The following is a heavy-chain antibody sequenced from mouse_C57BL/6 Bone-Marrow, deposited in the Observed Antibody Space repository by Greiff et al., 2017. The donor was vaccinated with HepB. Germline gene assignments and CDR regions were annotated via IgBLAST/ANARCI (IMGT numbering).Heavy chain of an antibody. V-gene: IGHV1-42*01. Sequence: EVKLQESGPELVKPGASVKISCKASGYSFTGYYMNWVKQSPEKSLEWIGEINPSTGGTTYNQKFKAKATLTVDKSSSTAYMQLKSLTSEDSAVYYCARYRSTVVAPYAMDYWGQGTSVTVSS. CDR3: ARYRSTVVAPYAMDY. CDR1: GYSFTGYY. J-gene: IGHJ4*01. CDR2: INPSTGGT. D-gene: IGHD1-1*01.